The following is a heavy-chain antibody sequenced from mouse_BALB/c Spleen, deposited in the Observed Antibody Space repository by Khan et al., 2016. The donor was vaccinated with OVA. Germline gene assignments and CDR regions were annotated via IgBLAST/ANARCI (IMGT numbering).Heavy chain of an antibody. CDR1: GYSFTSYY. D-gene: IGHD2-2*01. J-gene: IGHJ3*01. CDR2: IDPFSGGA. V-gene: IGHV1S135*01. CDR3: TRHGYVAWFTY. Sequence: VQLQQSGPELMKPGSSVKISCKASGYSFTSYYIHWVMQSHGKSLEWIGYIDPFSGGATYNQKFKGQATLTVDKSSSTAYIHLSNLTSEDSAVYFCTRHGYVAWFTYWGQGTLVTVSA.